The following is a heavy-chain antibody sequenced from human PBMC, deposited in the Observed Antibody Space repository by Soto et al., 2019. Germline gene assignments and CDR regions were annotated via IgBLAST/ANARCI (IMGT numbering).Heavy chain of an antibody. V-gene: IGHV3-23*01. CDR2: VSGSGGTT. Sequence: VQLLDSGGGLVQPGGSLRLSCAASGFTFSSSAMSWVRQAPGKGLEWVSAVSGSGGTTYYADSVRGRFTNSRDNSKNTLYLQMNSLRAEDTAIYFCARCTVDTIVTSGWCHYLDPWGQGTLVTVSS. D-gene: IGHD6-19*01. J-gene: IGHJ5*02. CDR3: ARCTVDTIVTSGWCHYLDP. CDR1: GFTFSSSA.